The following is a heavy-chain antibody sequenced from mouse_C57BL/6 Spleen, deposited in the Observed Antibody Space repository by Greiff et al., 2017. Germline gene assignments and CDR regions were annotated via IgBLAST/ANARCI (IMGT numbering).Heavy chain of an antibody. D-gene: IGHD1-1*01. CDR2: IYPGDGDT. J-gene: IGHJ4*01. Sequence: QVTLKESGPELVKPGASVKISCKASGYAFSSSWMNWVKQRPGKGLEWIGRIYPGDGDTNYNGKFKGKATLTADKSSSTAYMQLSSLTSEDSAVYFCARSGRSLITTVAYAMDYWGQGTSVTVSS. CDR3: ARSGRSLITTVAYAMDY. CDR1: GYAFSSSW. V-gene: IGHV1-82*01.